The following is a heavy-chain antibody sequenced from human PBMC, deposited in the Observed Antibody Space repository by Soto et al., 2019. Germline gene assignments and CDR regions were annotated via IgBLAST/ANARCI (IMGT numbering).Heavy chain of an antibody. V-gene: IGHV3-23*01. CDR1: GFTFNNYG. CDR3: GAGRGGSGSLTPRVDF. CDR2: ISGGGVNT. D-gene: IGHD3-10*01. Sequence: EVQLLESGGGLVQPGGSLRLSCEASGFTFNNYGMTWVRQAPGKGLEWVAAISGGGVNTSYADSVKGRFTVSRDGSKNTLYHQMSSLRAEETAIYYCGAGRGGSGSLTPRVDFWGQGTLVTVSS. J-gene: IGHJ4*02.